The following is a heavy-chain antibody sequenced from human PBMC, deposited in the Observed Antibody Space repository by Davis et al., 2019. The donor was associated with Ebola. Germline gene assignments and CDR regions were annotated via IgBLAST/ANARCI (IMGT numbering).Heavy chain of an antibody. J-gene: IGHJ3*02. V-gene: IGHV3-7*01. CDR1: GFAFSDYL. CDR2: RNRAGREK. CDR3: ARDTSRVVPPGAFDI. Sequence: GASLKISCAASGFAFSDYLMTWVRQAPGKGLEWVSTRNRAGREKYFVDSVKGRFTISRDNAKNSLYLQMSSLRHEDTAVYYCARDTSRVVPPGAFDIWGQGTMVTVSS. D-gene: IGHD2-15*01.